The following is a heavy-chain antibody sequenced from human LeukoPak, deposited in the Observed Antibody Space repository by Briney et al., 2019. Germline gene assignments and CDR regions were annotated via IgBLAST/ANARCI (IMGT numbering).Heavy chain of an antibody. Sequence: AAALRLACAASGFTVSSYAMHWVRQAPGKRQEWVAVISYDGSNKYYADPVKGRFTISRDNSKNTLYLQMNSLRAEDTAVYYCAMPHDTEYYFDYWGQGTLVTVSS. CDR2: ISYDGSNK. CDR1: GFTVSSYA. CDR3: AMPHDTEYYFDY. J-gene: IGHJ4*02. V-gene: IGHV3-30*04.